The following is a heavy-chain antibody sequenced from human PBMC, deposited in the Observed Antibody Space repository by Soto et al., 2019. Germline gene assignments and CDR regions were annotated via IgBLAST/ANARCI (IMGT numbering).Heavy chain of an antibody. CDR3: AREVDWNYVRYYGMDV. CDR2: ISYDGSNK. Sequence: QVQLVESGGGVVQPGRSLRLSCAAFGFTFSSYAMHWVRQAPGKGLEWVAVISYDGSNKYYADSVKGRFTISRDNSKNTLYLQMNSLRAEDTAVYYCAREVDWNYVRYYGMDVWGQGTTVTVSS. V-gene: IGHV3-30-3*01. D-gene: IGHD1-7*01. CDR1: GFTFSSYA. J-gene: IGHJ6*02.